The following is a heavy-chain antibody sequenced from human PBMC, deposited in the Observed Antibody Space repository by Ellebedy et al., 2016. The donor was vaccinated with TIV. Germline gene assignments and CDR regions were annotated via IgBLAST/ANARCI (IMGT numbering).Heavy chain of an antibody. V-gene: IGHV3-74*01. J-gene: IGHJ3*02. CDR2: INSDGSST. Sequence: GESLKISXAASGFTFSSYWMYWVRQGPEKGLVWVSGINSDGSSTTYAASVKGRFTISRDNSKNTLYLQMNSLRAEDTAVYYCAKDRRLNDAFDIWGQGTMVTVSS. CDR3: AKDRRLNDAFDI. D-gene: IGHD2-21*02. CDR1: GFTFSSYW.